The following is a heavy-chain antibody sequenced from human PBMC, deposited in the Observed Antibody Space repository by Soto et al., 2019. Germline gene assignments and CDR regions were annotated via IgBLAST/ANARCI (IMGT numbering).Heavy chain of an antibody. CDR1: GFTFSSYA. D-gene: IGHD2-15*01. J-gene: IGHJ4*02. CDR3: ASGDPGYCSGGSCYGGVWY. V-gene: IGHV3-30*04. Sequence: GGSLRLSCAASGFTFSSYAMHWVRQAPGKGLEWVAVISYDGSNKYYADSVKGRFTISRDNSKNTLYLQMNSLRAEDTAVYYCASGDPGYCSGGSCYGGVWYWGQGTLVTVSS. CDR2: ISYDGSNK.